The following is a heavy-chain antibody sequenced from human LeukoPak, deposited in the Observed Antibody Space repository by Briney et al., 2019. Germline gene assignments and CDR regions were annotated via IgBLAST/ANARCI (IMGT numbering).Heavy chain of an antibody. CDR3: ARTIAVAGKMYNWFDP. D-gene: IGHD6-19*01. CDR1: GYSFTSYW. Sequence: GGSLKISFKGSGYSFTSYWIGWVRQMPGKGLEWMGIIYPGDSDTRYSPSFQGQVTISADKSISTADLQWSSLKASDTAMYYYARTIAVAGKMYNWFDPWGQGTLVSVFS. CDR2: IYPGDSDT. V-gene: IGHV5-51*01. J-gene: IGHJ5*02.